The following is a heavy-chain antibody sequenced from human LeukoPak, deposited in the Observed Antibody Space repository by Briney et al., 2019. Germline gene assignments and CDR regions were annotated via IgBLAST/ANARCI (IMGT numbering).Heavy chain of an antibody. D-gene: IGHD3-22*01. V-gene: IGHV1-18*01. CDR2: ISAYNGNT. Sequence: ASVKVSGKASGYTFSIYGMTWVRQAPGQGLEWMGWISAYNGNTNYAQKLQGRVTMTTDTSTSTAYMELRSLRSDDTAVYYCARAIDSSGYYVPYYFDYWGQRTLVTVSS. CDR1: GYTFSIYG. CDR3: ARAIDSSGYYVPYYFDY. J-gene: IGHJ4*02.